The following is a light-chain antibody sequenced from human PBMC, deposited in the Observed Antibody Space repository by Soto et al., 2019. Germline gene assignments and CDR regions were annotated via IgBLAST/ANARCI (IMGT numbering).Light chain of an antibody. Sequence: EIVMTQSPATLSVSPGESATLSCRASQSVTANLAWYQQKCGQAPRLLIYGASTRATGVPARFSGSGFGTEFTLTISSLQSEDFAVYYCQQYNNWPPLTFGGVTKVDIK. CDR1: QSVTAN. V-gene: IGKV3-15*01. CDR3: QQYNNWPPLT. CDR2: GAS. J-gene: IGKJ4*01.